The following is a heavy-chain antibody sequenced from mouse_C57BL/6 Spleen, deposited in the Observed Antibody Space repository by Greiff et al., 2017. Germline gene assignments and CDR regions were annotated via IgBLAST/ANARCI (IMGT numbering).Heavy chain of an antibody. D-gene: IGHD2-12*01. J-gene: IGHJ4*01. CDR1: GYTFTSYW. Sequence: QVQLQQPGAELVKPGASVKLSCKASGYTFTSYWMHWVKQRPGRGLEWIGRIDPNSGGTKYNEKFKSKATLTVDKPSSTAYMQLSSLTSEDSAVYYCAREGDYCSPHYYAMDYWGQGTSVTVSS. CDR3: AREGDYCSPHYYAMDY. V-gene: IGHV1-72*01. CDR2: IDPNSGGT.